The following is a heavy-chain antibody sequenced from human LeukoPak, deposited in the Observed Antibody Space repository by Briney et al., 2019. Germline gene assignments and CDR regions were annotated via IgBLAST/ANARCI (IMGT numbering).Heavy chain of an antibody. J-gene: IGHJ4*02. CDR2: IYHSGST. CDR1: GVSISSGGYY. V-gene: IGHV4-30-2*01. D-gene: IGHD6-13*01. Sequence: SETLSLTCTVSGVSISSGGYYWSWIRQPPGKGLECIGDIYHSGSTYYNPSRKSRVTISVDRSKYQVSLKLSSVTAADTAGYSCASRAATDIAADGFIDWGQGTLVTVSS. CDR3: ASRAATDIAADGFID.